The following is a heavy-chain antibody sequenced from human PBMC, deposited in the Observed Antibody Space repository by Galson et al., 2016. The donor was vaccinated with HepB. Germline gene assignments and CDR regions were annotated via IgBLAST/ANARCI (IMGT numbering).Heavy chain of an antibody. CDR1: GLTFSNFW. J-gene: IGHJ4*02. CDR2: INQDGTEK. CDR3: ARAYRYPLDY. D-gene: IGHD1-1*01. V-gene: IGHV3-7*04. Sequence: SLRLSCAASGLTFSNFWMTWVRQAPGKGLEWVANINQDGTEKHYLDSVRGRFTISRDNPKSSLFLQMKSLLAEDTAVYFWARAYRYPLDYWGQGTLVTVSS.